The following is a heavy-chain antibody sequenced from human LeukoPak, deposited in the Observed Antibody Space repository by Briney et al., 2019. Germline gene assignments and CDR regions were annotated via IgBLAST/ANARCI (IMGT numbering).Heavy chain of an antibody. Sequence: SETLSLTCTVSGDSISSYYWSWIRQPPGKGLEWIGYIYYSGSTIYNPSLKSRVTMSLDTSKNQFSLKLTSVTAADTAVYYCRNYYYAMDVWGQGTTVTVSS. J-gene: IGHJ6*02. CDR1: GDSISSYY. V-gene: IGHV4-59*12. CDR3: RNYYYAMDV. CDR2: IYYSGST.